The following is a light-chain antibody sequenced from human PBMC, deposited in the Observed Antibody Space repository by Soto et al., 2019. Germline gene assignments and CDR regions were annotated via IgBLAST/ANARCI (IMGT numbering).Light chain of an antibody. CDR3: EQYYSCPRT. CDR1: QTISSW. Sequence: DIQMAQSPSTLSGSVGDRVTITCRASQTISSWLAWYQQKPGKAPKLLIYKASTLKSGVPSRFSGSASGQEFALTISCLKSEEFATYYCEQYYSCPRTFGQGTKV. J-gene: IGKJ1*01. V-gene: IGKV1-5*03. CDR2: KAS.